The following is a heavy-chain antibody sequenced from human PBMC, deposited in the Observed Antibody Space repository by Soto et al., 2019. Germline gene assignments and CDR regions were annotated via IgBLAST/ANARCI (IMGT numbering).Heavy chain of an antibody. CDR1: GFTFSSYA. J-gene: IGHJ4*02. CDR3: ASRTSGWYFDY. D-gene: IGHD6-19*01. CDR2: ISGSGDST. Sequence: GGSLRLSCTASGFTFSSYAMNWVRQAPGKGLEWVSVISGSGDSTYYADSVKGRFTISRGNSKNTLYLQMKSLRAEDTAVYYCASRTSGWYFDYWGQGTVVTVSS. V-gene: IGHV3-23*01.